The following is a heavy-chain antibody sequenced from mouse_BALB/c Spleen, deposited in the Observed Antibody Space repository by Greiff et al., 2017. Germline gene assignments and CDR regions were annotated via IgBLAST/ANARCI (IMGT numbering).Heavy chain of an antibody. CDR3: ARRAYDYDEYYFDY. CDR2: ISSGGSYT. V-gene: IGHV5-6*02. Sequence: EVKLVESGGDLVKPGGSLKLSCAASGFTFSSYGMSWVRQTPDKRLEWVATISSGGSYTYYPDSVKGRFTISRDNAKNTLYLQMSSLKSEDTAMYYCARRAYDYDEYYFDYWGQGTTLTVSS. CDR1: GFTFSSYG. J-gene: IGHJ2*01. D-gene: IGHD2-4*01.